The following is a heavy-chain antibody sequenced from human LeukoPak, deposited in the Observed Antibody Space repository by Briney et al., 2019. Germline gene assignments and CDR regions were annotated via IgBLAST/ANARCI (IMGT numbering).Heavy chain of an antibody. CDR1: GFTFSSYS. J-gene: IGHJ4*02. CDR3: ASLSSPTSSSSDRFDY. Sequence: GGSLRLSCAASGFTFSSYSMNWVRQAPGKGLELVSSISSSSSYIYYADSVKGRFTISRDNAKNSLYLQMNSLRAEDTAVYYCASLSSPTSSSSDRFDYWGQGTLVTVSS. V-gene: IGHV3-21*01. CDR2: ISSSSSYI. D-gene: IGHD6-6*01.